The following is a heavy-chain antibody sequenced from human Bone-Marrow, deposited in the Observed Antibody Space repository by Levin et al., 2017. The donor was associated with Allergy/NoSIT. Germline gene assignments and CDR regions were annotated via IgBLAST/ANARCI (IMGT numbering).Heavy chain of an antibody. Sequence: SETLSLTCTVSGGSMSRYYWNWIRQPPGKGLEWIAYIFYSGSTNYNPSLKGRVTISVDTSKNEFSLRLTSVTAADTAVYYCARGNRDPLPGQNSKRETFDFWGQGTVVTVSS. D-gene: IGHD3-9*01. CDR1: GGSMSRYY. J-gene: IGHJ3*01. CDR3: ARGNRDPLPGQNSKRETFDF. CDR2: IFYSGST. V-gene: IGHV4-59*01.